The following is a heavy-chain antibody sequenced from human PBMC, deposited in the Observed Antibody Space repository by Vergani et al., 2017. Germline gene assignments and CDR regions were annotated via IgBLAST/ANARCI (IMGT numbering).Heavy chain of an antibody. D-gene: IGHD2-2*01. J-gene: IGHJ4*02. CDR3: ARFVGYCSSTSCYDY. CDR1: GFTFSSYA. CDR2: ISGSGGST. V-gene: IGHV3-23*01. Sequence: EVQLLESGGGLVQPGGSLRLSCAASGFTFSSYAMSWVRQAPGKGLEWVSAISGSGGSTYYADSVKGRFTISRDNSKNTLYLQMNSLRAEDTAVYYCARFVGYCSSTSCYDYWGQGTLVTVSS.